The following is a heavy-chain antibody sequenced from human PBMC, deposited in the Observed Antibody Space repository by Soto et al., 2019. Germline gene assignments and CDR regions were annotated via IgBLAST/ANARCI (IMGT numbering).Heavy chain of an antibody. D-gene: IGHD5-18*01. J-gene: IGHJ4*02. Sequence: QVQLVQSGAEMKKPGSSVKVSCQSSGGTFNTYAMNWVRQAPGQGPEWMGDISPMFGAANYAPKFQGRVTIAADESTSTSYMQLSSLTSEDTALYFCAREVQVTTPAFVYCGQGTRVTVSS. CDR1: GGTFNTYA. CDR2: ISPMFGAA. CDR3: AREVQVTTPAFVY. V-gene: IGHV1-69*19.